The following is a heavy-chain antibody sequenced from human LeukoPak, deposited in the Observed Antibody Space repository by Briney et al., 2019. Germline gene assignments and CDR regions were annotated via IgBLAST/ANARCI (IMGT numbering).Heavy chain of an antibody. J-gene: IGHJ3*01. CDR3: ARGRRFTSWLYIDAFDV. Sequence: GGSLRLSCAASGFTFSDHLMDWVRQAPGKGLEWIGRIRKKDKGYTTEYAASVKGRFTISRDDSKNTLYLQMNSLRAEDTAVYYCARGRRFTSWLYIDAFDVWGQGTMVTVSS. CDR2: IRKKDKGYTT. D-gene: IGHD2-2*01. CDR1: GFTFSDHL. V-gene: IGHV3-72*01.